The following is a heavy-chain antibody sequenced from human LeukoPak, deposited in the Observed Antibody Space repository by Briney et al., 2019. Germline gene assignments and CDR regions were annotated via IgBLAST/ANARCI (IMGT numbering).Heavy chain of an antibody. D-gene: IGHD2-2*01. J-gene: IGHJ6*02. CDR3: ARDLDIVVVPVVSRHYGLDV. Sequence: PSDTLSLTCSVSGGSMSSYYWSWIRQSAGKGLEWIGRIYASGSTNYNPSLESRVSMSLGTSKKQFSLNLTSVTAADTAVYYCARDLDIVVVPVVSRHYGLDVWGQGTTVTVSS. V-gene: IGHV4-4*07. CDR2: IYASGST. CDR1: GGSMSSYY.